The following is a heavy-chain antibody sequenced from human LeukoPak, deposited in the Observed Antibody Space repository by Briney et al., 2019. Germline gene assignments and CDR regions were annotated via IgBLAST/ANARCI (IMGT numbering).Heavy chain of an antibody. CDR3: ARVGVQLERGWDY. CDR1: GFTFSSYS. J-gene: IGHJ4*02. D-gene: IGHD1-1*01. Sequence: PGGSLRLSCAASGFTFSSYSMNWVRQAPGKGLEWVSSISSSRSYIYYADSVKGRFTISRYNAKNSLYLQMHSLRAEDTAVYYCARVGVQLERGWDYWGQGTLVTVSS. CDR2: ISSSRSYI. V-gene: IGHV3-21*01.